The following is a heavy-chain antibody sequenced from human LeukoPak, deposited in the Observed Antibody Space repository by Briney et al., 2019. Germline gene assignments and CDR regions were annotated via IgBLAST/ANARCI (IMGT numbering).Heavy chain of an antibody. CDR1: GFTFSSYW. V-gene: IGHV3-7*01. CDR3: AREGYDFRYYMEV. J-gene: IGHJ6*03. Sequence: GGSLRLSCAASGFTFSSYWMSWVRQAPGKGLEWVANIKQDGSEKYYVDSVKGRFTISRDNAKNSLYLQMNSLRAEDTAVYYCAREGYDFRYYMEVWGKGTTVTVSS. D-gene: IGHD3-3*01. CDR2: IKQDGSEK.